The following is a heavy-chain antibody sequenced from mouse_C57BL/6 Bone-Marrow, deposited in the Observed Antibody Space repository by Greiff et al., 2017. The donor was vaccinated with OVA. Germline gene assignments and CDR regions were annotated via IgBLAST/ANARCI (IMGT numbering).Heavy chain of an antibody. D-gene: IGHD1-1*01. CDR3: AREYYYGSSYWYFDV. V-gene: IGHV1-9*01. CDR1: GYTFTGYW. J-gene: IGHJ1*03. Sequence: VQLQQSGAELMKPGASVKLSCKATGYTFTGYWIAWVKQRPGHGLEWIGEILPGSGSTNYNEKFKGKATFTADTSSNTAYMQISSLTTEDSAIYYCAREYYYGSSYWYFDVWGTGTTVTVSS. CDR2: ILPGSGST.